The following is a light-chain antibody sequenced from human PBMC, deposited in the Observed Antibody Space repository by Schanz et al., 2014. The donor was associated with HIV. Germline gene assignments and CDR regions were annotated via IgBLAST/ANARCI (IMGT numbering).Light chain of an antibody. Sequence: ETVMTQSPATLSVSPGERASLSCRASQSVSTNLAWYQQKPGQAPRLLIYGVSTRATGIPARFSGSGSGTEFTLTISSLQSEDFAVYYCQQYNNWPPYTFGQGTKLEIK. CDR3: QQYNNWPPYT. J-gene: IGKJ2*01. CDR1: QSVSTN. V-gene: IGKV3-15*01. CDR2: GVS.